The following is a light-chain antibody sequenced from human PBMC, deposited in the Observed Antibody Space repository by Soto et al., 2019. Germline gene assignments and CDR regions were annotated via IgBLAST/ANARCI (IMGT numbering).Light chain of an antibody. J-gene: IGKJ1*01. Sequence: DIQMTQSPSSLSASVGDRVTITCQASQDISNYLNWYQQKPGKAPKLLIYGASSLLSGVPSRFSGSGSGTDFTLTISSLQPEDVGTYYCQKYNSAMWTFGQGTKVDIK. CDR3: QKYNSAMWT. V-gene: IGKV1-27*01. CDR1: QDISNY. CDR2: GAS.